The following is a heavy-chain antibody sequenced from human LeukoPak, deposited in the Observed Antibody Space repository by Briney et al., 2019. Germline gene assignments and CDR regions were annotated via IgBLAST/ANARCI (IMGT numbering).Heavy chain of an antibody. CDR2: IFFRGST. CDR3: ATVTVINDVLTGPPLDI. J-gene: IGHJ3*02. D-gene: IGHD3-9*01. CDR1: GGSISSYY. Sequence: SETLSLTCTVSGGSISSYYWSWIRQPPGKGLEWIGYIFFRGSTIYNPSLKSRVTISVDSSKNQFSLKLTSVTAADTAVYYCATVTVINDVLTGPPLDIWGQGTMVTVSS. V-gene: IGHV4-59*01.